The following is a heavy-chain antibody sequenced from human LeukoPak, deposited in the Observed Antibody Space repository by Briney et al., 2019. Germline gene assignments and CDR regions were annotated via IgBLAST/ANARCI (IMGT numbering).Heavy chain of an antibody. CDR2: ISGSGGST. V-gene: IGHV3-23*01. CDR3: AKDGGYCSSTSCYPGYYFDY. Sequence: GGSLRLSCAASGFTFSSYAMSWVRQAPGKGLEWVSAISGSGGSTYYADSVKGRFTISRDNSKNTLYLQMNSLRAEDTAVYYCAKDGGYCSSTSCYPGYYFDYWGQGTLVTVSS. D-gene: IGHD2-2*01. CDR1: GFTFSSYA. J-gene: IGHJ4*02.